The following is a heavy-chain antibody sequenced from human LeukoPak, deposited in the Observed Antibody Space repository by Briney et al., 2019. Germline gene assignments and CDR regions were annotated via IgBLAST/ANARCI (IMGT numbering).Heavy chain of an antibody. D-gene: IGHD3-22*01. CDR1: GYTFTSYG. V-gene: IGHV1-18*01. CDR3: ARELHYYDSSGPWRGYYFDY. Sequence: ASVKVSCKASGYTFTSYGISWVRQAPGQGVEWMGWISDYNGNTNYAQKLQGRVTMTTDTSTSTAYMELRSLRSDDTAVYYCARELHYYDSSGPWRGYYFDYGGQGTLVTVSS. J-gene: IGHJ4*02. CDR2: ISDYNGNT.